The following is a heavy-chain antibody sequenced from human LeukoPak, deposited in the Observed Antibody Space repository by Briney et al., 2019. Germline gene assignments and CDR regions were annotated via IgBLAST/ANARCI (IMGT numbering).Heavy chain of an antibody. J-gene: IGHJ4*02. CDR2: IYYSGST. CDR3: ARSVDTSMVGDY. D-gene: IGHD5-18*01. Sequence: SETLSLTCTVSGGAISNYYWSWIRQPPGKGLEWIGYIYYSGSTNYNPSLKNRVTISLDTPKNQFSLKLNSVTAADTAVYYCARSVDTSMVGDYWGQGTLVIVSS. V-gene: IGHV4-59*01. CDR1: GGAISNYY.